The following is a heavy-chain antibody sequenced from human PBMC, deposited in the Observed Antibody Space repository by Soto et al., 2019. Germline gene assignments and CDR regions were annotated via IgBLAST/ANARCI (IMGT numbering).Heavy chain of an antibody. CDR2: IYHSGST. D-gene: IGHD6-13*01. CDR3: ARLYSSTGGPLYDAFDI. Sequence: QVQLQESGPGLVKPSGTLSLTCAVSGGSISSSNWWSWVRQPPGKGLGWIGEIYHSGSTNYTPSLKSRVTISVDKAKNQFSLKLSSVTAADTAVYYWARLYSSTGGPLYDAFDIWGQGTMVTVSS. V-gene: IGHV4-4*02. J-gene: IGHJ3*02. CDR1: GGSISSSNW.